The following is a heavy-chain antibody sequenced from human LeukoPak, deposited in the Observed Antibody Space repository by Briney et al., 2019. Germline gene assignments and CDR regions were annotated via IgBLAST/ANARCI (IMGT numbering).Heavy chain of an antibody. V-gene: IGHV4-4*07. CDR3: AREPTSGRDPTSGRPLDY. J-gene: IGHJ4*02. CDR1: GGSISGYF. Sequence: SETLSLTCTVSGGSISGYFWTWIRQPAGKGLEWIVRIDSIGSNNYNPSLKSRVTMSLDTSKNHFSLNLTSVTAADTAVYYCAREPTSGRDPTSGRPLDYWGQGTLVTVSS. CDR2: IDSIGSN. D-gene: IGHD5-12*01.